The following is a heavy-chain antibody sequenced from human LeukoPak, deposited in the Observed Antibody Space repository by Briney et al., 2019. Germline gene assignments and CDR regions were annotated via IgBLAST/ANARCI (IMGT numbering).Heavy chain of an antibody. Sequence: QPGGSLRLSCAASGXTFNTYGMNWVRQAPGKGLEWVAIIWYDGSDKYYAESVKGRFTISRDNSKNTLYLQVNSLRAEDTAVYYCARVGSTGGSCLAYNYYAMNVWGQGTTVTVSS. V-gene: IGHV3-33*01. J-gene: IGHJ6*02. CDR1: GXTFNTYG. CDR2: IWYDGSDK. D-gene: IGHD2-15*01. CDR3: ARVGSTGGSCLAYNYYAMNV.